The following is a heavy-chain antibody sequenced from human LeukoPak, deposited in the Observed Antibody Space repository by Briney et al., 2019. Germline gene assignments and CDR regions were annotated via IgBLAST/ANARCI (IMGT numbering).Heavy chain of an antibody. D-gene: IGHD3-22*01. V-gene: IGHV3-7*01. J-gene: IGHJ4*02. CDR1: GFTFSSYW. Sequence: GGSLRLSCAASGFTFSSYWMSWVRQAPGKGLEWVANIKQDGSDKYYVDSVKGRFTISRDNAKNSLYLQMNSLRAEDTAVYYCARGPITMTVVVPHFEYWGQGTLVTVSS. CDR3: ARGPITMTVVVPHFEY. CDR2: IKQDGSDK.